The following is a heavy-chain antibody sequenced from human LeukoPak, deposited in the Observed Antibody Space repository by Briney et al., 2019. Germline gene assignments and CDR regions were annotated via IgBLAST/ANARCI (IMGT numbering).Heavy chain of an antibody. CDR3: ARDRGGSRSDC. Sequence: GRSLRLSCAASGFTFSDYTMQWVRQAPGKGLEWVALLPPDGSYQYYADSLKGRFTISRDNSKNTLYLQMNSLRAEDTAVYYCARDRGGSRSDCWGQGTLVTVSS. V-gene: IGHV3-30*14. CDR1: GFTFSDYT. D-gene: IGHD6-13*01. J-gene: IGHJ4*02. CDR2: LPPDGSYQ.